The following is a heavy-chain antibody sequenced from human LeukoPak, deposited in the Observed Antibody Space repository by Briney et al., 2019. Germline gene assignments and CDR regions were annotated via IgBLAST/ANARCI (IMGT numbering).Heavy chain of an antibody. CDR2: ITFSSSII. J-gene: IGHJ4*02. V-gene: IGHV3-48*03. CDR3: ARDRLHYGEYEKTFDY. Sequence: GGSLRLSCAASGFTFSSYEMNWVRQAPGKGLEWVSYITFSSSIIYYADSVKGRFTISIDNAKKSLYLQMNSLRAEDTAVYYCARDRLHYGEYEKTFDYWGQGTLVSVSS. D-gene: IGHD4-17*01. CDR1: GFTFSSYE.